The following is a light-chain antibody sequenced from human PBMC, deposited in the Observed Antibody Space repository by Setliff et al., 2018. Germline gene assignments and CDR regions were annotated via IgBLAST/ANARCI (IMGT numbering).Light chain of an antibody. CDR2: DVS. J-gene: IGLJ1*01. CDR1: SSDVGSYDF. CDR3: CAYTGSSAYV. Sequence: SALTQPASVSGSPGQSITISCSGTSSDVGSYDFVSWYQQHAGKAPKLIIYDVSNRPSGVSNRFSGSKSGNTASLTISGLQAEDEAAYYCCAYTGSSAYVFGTGTKGTVL. V-gene: IGLV2-14*03.